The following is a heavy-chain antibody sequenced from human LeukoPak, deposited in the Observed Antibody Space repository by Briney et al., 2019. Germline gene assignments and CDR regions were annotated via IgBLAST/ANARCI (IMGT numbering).Heavy chain of an antibody. V-gene: IGHV4-39*07. CDR2: IYYSGST. J-gene: IGHJ4*02. CDR1: GGSISSSSYY. D-gene: IGHD3-22*01. CDR3: ARTPSLIGGYYDSELAY. Sequence: PSETLSLTCTVSGGSISSSSYYWGWIRQPPGKGLEWIGSIYYSGSTYYNPTLKSRVTISVDTSKNQFSLKLSSVTAADTAVYYCARTPSLIGGYYDSELAYWGQGTLVTVSS.